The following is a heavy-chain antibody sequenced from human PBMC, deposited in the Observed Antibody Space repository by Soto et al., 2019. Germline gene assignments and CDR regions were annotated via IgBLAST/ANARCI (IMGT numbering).Heavy chain of an antibody. J-gene: IGHJ4*02. Sequence: SETLSLTCAVYGGSFSGYYWSWIRQPPGKGLEWVGEINHSGGTNYNPSLKSRVTISVDTSKNQSSLKLSSVTAADTAVYYCARAQLWFGELSPRFDYWGQGXLVTVYS. CDR1: GGSFSGYY. CDR2: INHSGGT. CDR3: ARAQLWFGELSPRFDY. D-gene: IGHD3-10*01. V-gene: IGHV4-34*01.